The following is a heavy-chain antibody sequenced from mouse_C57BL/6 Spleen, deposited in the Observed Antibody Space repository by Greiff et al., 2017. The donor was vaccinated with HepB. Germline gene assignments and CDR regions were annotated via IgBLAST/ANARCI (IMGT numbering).Heavy chain of an antibody. D-gene: IGHD2-3*01. CDR1: GYTFTSYW. CDR3: ARKSPIYDGYFYAMDY. Sequence: QVHVKQSGAELVRPGSSVKLSCKASGYTFTSYWMHWVKQRPIQGLEWIGNIDPSDSETHYNQKFKDKATLTVDKSSSTAYMQLSSLTSEDSAVYYCARKSPIYDGYFYAMDYWGQGTSVTVSS. J-gene: IGHJ4*01. V-gene: IGHV1-52*01. CDR2: IDPSDSET.